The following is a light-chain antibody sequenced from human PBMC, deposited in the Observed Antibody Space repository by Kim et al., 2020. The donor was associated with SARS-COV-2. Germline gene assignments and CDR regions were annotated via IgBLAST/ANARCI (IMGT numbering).Light chain of an antibody. J-gene: IGLJ2*01. CDR2: YDY. V-gene: IGLV3-21*04. Sequence: SYELTQPPSVSVAPGRTATIACGGNNIGGKSVNWYQQKPGQAPVLVIYYDYSRPSGIPERISASNSGSTATLTISRVEAGDEADYYCQVWDTSTYHVVFGGGTQLTVL. CDR3: QVWDTSTYHVV. CDR1: NIGGKS.